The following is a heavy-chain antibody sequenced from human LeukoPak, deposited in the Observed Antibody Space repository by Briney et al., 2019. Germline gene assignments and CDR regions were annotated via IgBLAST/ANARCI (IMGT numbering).Heavy chain of an antibody. CDR2: IIPILGIA. V-gene: IGHV1-69*02. CDR3: ASGWLQSHDAFDI. J-gene: IGHJ3*02. D-gene: IGHD5-24*01. CDR1: GGTFGSYT. Sequence: SVKVSCKASGGTFGSYTISWVRQAPGQGLEWMGRIIPILGIANYAQKFQGRVTITADKSTNTAYMELSSLRSEDTAVYYCASGWLQSHDAFDIWGQGTMVTVSS.